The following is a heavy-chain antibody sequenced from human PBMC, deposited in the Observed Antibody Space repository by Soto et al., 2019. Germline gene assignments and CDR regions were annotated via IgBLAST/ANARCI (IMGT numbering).Heavy chain of an antibody. J-gene: IGHJ3*02. CDR3: ARSASSTSWGPLDAFDI. V-gene: IGHV4-4*07. CDR2: IYTSGST. Sequence: KPSETLSLTCTVSGGSISSYYWSWIRQPAGKGLEWIGRIYTSGSTNYNPSLKSRVTMSVDTSKNQFSLKLSSVTAADTAVYYCARSASSTSWGPLDAFDIWGQGTMVTV. D-gene: IGHD2-2*01. CDR1: GGSISSYY.